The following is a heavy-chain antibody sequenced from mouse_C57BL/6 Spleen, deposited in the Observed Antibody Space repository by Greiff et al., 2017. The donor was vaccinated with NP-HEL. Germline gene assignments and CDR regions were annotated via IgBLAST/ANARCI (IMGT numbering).Heavy chain of an antibody. CDR1: SYAFSSSW. Sequence: VKLQESGPELVKPGASVKISCKASSYAFSSSWMNWVKQRPGKGLEWIGRIYPGDGDTNYNGKFKGKATLTADKSSSTAYMQLSSLTSEDSAVYFCARSGTRGNFDYWGQGTTLTVSS. D-gene: IGHD4-1*01. V-gene: IGHV1-82*01. CDR2: IYPGDGDT. J-gene: IGHJ2*01. CDR3: ARSGTRGNFDY.